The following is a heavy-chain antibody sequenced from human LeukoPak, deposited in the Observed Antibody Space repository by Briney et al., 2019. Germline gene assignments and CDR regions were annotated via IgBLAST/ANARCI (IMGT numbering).Heavy chain of an antibody. D-gene: IGHD5-12*01. CDR3: ARSGQWWLRPFDY. CDR2: IYPGDSDT. Sequence: GESLKISCKGSGYSFTSYWIGWVCQMPGKGLEWMGIIYPGDSDTRYSPSFQGQITISADKSISTAYLQWSSLKASDTAMYYCARSGQWWLRPFDYWGQGTLVTVSS. V-gene: IGHV5-51*01. CDR1: GYSFTSYW. J-gene: IGHJ4*02.